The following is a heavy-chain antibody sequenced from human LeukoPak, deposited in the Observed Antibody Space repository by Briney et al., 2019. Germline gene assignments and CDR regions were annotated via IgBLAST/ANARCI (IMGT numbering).Heavy chain of an antibody. V-gene: IGHV3-15*01. Sequence: GSLRLSCAASGFTFSNAWMSWVRQAPGKGLEWVGRIKSKTDGGTTDYAAPVKGRFTISRDDSKNTLYLQMNSLKTADTAVYYCTTRRSRASDYYDSSGNIDYWGQGTLVTVSS. J-gene: IGHJ4*02. D-gene: IGHD3-22*01. CDR3: TTRRSRASDYYDSSGNIDY. CDR2: IKSKTDGGTT. CDR1: GFTFSNAW.